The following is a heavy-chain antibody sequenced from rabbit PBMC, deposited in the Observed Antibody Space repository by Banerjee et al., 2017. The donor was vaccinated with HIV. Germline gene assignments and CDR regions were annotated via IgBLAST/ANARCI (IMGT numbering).Heavy chain of an antibody. J-gene: IGHJ6*01. CDR3: ARSNNYYDMDL. V-gene: IGHV1S29*01. CDR1: EFDFSIYA. Sequence: QEQLVESGGGLVTLGGSLKLSCKASEFDFSIYAITWVRQAPGKGLEYIGYITYGGSAYYASWVNGRFTISRENTQNTLYLQLNSLTAADTATYFCARSNNYYDMDLWGPGTLVTVS. CDR2: ITYGGSA.